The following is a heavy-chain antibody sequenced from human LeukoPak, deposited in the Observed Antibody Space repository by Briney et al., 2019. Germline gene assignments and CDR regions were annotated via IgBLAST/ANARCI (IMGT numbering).Heavy chain of an antibody. V-gene: IGHV1-69*06. Sequence: ASVKVSCKASGGTFSSYAISWVRQAPGQGLEWMGGIIPIFGTANYAQKFQGRVTITADKSTSTAYMELSSLRSEDTAVYYCARGFVGYQLLSYYYMDVWGKGTTVTVSS. CDR3: ARGFVGYQLLSYYYMDV. CDR2: IIPIFGTA. D-gene: IGHD2-2*01. J-gene: IGHJ6*03. CDR1: GGTFSSYA.